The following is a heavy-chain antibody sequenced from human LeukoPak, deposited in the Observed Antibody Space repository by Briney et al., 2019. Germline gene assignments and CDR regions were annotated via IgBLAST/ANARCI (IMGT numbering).Heavy chain of an antibody. CDR1: GFTVSSKY. D-gene: IGHD6-19*01. Sequence: GGSLRLSCAVSGFTVSSKYMSWVRQAPGKGLEWVSVIYSGGSTYYADSVKGRVTISRDKSKNTLYLQMNSLRAEDTAVYYCARGLAVAGSDAFDIWDQGTMVTVSS. V-gene: IGHV3-53*01. CDR2: IYSGGST. CDR3: ARGLAVAGSDAFDI. J-gene: IGHJ3*02.